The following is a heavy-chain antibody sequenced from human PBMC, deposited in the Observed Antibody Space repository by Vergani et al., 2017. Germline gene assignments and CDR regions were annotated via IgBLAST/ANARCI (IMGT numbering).Heavy chain of an antibody. CDR3: AKQLSYSSGWYLDY. CDR1: GFIFSSYA. V-gene: IGHV3-23*01. J-gene: IGHJ4*02. CDR2: ISGSGGAT. Sequence: EVQLLESGGGLVQPGGSLRLSCAASGFIFSSYAMSWVRQAPGKGLEWVSGISGSGGATDYADSVKGRFTVSRDNSKNTLYLQMNSLRAEDTAVYYCAKQLSYSSGWYLDYWGQGTLVTVSS. D-gene: IGHD6-19*01.